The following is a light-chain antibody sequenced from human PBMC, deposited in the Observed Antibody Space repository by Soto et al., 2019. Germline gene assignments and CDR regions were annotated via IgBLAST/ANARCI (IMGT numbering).Light chain of an antibody. CDR2: AAS. CDR1: QGLSSY. Sequence: DIQMTQSPSSVSASVGDRVTITCRASQGLSSYLAWYQQKPGKAPKLLIYAASNVQSGVPSRFSGSGSGTDFTLTISSLQPEDFETYFCLSGHSRPFGGGTKVEIK. V-gene: IGKV1-12*02. J-gene: IGKJ4*01. CDR3: LSGHSRP.